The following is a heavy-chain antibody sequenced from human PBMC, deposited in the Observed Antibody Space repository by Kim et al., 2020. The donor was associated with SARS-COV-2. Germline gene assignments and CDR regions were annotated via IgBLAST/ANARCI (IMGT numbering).Heavy chain of an antibody. J-gene: IGHJ4*02. CDR1: GGSFSGYY. V-gene: IGHV4-34*01. CDR3: ARGPWAARPWVPFDY. CDR2: INHSGST. D-gene: IGHD6-6*01. Sequence: SETLSLTCAVYGGSFSGYYWSWIRQPPGKGLEWIGEINHSGSTNYNPSLKSRVTISVDTSKNQFSLKLSSVTAADTAVYYCARGPWAARPWVPFDYWGQGTLVTVSS.